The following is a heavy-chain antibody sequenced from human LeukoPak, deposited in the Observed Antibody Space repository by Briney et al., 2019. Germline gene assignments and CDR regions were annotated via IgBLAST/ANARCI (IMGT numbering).Heavy chain of an antibody. D-gene: IGHD3-10*01. CDR1: GFTFNDYA. Sequence: GGSLRLSCAASGFTFNDYAMHWVRQAPGKGLEWVAVISYDGSNKYYADSVKGRFTISRDNSKNTLYLQMNSLRAEDTAVYYCARDRHNYGSGSYCVFHHWGQGTLVTVSS. CDR3: ARDRHNYGSGSYCVFHH. V-gene: IGHV3-30*04. J-gene: IGHJ1*01. CDR2: ISYDGSNK.